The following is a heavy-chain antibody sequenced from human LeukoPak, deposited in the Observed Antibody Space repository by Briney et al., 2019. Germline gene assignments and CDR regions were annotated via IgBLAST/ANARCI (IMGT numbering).Heavy chain of an antibody. Sequence: ASVKVSCKASGYTFTGYYMHWVRQAPGQGLEWMGWINPNSGGTNYAQKFQGRVTMTRDTSISTAYMELSRLRSDDTAVYYCARDRGPLRYFDYWGQGTLVTVSS. CDR3: ARDRGPLRYFDY. CDR2: INPNSGGT. J-gene: IGHJ4*02. D-gene: IGHD5-24*01. V-gene: IGHV1-2*02. CDR1: GYTFTGYY.